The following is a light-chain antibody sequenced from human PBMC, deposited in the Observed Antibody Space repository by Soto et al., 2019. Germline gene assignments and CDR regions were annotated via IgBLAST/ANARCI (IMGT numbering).Light chain of an antibody. CDR1: QSVSSY. Sequence: EIVLTQSPATLSLSPGERATLSCTASQSVSSYLAWYQHKPCQAPRLLIYDASNRATDIPARLSGSGSGTDFTLTISSLEPEDFAVYYCQQRGNWPRTFGQGTKLQIK. CDR3: QQRGNWPRT. CDR2: DAS. V-gene: IGKV3-11*01. J-gene: IGKJ2*01.